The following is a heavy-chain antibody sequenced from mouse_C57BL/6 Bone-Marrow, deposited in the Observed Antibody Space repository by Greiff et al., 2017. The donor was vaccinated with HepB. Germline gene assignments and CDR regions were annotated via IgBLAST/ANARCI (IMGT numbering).Heavy chain of an antibody. CDR2: INSDGGST. Sequence: EVKLVESGGGLVQPGESLKLSCESNEYEFPSHDMSWVRKTPEKRLELVAAINSDGGSTYYPDTMERRFIISRDNTKKTLYLQMSSLRSEDTALYYCARQSVVLLWLRLYYFDYWGQGTTLTVSS. CDR3: ARQSVVLLWLRLYYFDY. CDR1: EYEFPSHD. J-gene: IGHJ2*01. D-gene: IGHD2-2*01. V-gene: IGHV5-2*01.